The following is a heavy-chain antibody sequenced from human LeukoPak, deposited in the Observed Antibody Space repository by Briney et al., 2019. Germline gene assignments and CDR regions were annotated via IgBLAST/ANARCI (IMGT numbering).Heavy chain of an antibody. D-gene: IGHD1-26*01. Sequence: SETLSLTCAVSGGSIRSSNWWSWVRQSPGKGLECIGDIHHSGTTNYSPSLKSRVTISVDTSKNQFSLRLSSVTAADTAVYYCARGFLVGHSPEVYYFDYWGQGTLVTVSS. V-gene: IGHV4-4*02. J-gene: IGHJ4*02. CDR3: ARGFLVGHSPEVYYFDY. CDR1: GGSIRSSNW. CDR2: IHHSGTT.